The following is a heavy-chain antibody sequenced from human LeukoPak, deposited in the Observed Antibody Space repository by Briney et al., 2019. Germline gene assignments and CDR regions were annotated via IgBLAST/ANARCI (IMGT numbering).Heavy chain of an antibody. Sequence: GGSLRLSCAASGFTFSSYSMLWVRQAPGKGLEWVAVISYDGSNKSYADSVKGRFTISRDNSKNTLYLQTDSLRAGDTAIYYCTKSGDHSDSNGYYPNWFDPWGQGTLVTVSS. V-gene: IGHV3-30*18. CDR3: TKSGDHSDSNGYYPNWFDP. CDR1: GFTFSSYS. D-gene: IGHD3-22*01. J-gene: IGHJ5*02. CDR2: ISYDGSNK.